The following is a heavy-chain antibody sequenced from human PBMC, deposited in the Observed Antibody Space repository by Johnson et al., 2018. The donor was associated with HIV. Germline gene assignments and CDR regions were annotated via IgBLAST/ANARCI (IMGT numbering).Heavy chain of an antibody. V-gene: IGHV3-20*04. J-gene: IGHJ3*01. CDR2: INWNGGST. D-gene: IGHD6-19*01. CDR3: ARDNIYGSAWGDAFDV. Sequence: VQLVESGGGLVKPGGSLRLPCAASGFSVTSNYMSWVRQAPGKGLEWVSGINWNGGSTGYADSVKGRFTISRDNAKNSLYLKMNSLRAEDTALYYCARDNIYGSAWGDAFDVWGQGTMVTVSS. CDR1: GFSVTSNY.